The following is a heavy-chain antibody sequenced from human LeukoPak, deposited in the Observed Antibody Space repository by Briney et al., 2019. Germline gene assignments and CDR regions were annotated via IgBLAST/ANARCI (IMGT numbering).Heavy chain of an antibody. J-gene: IGHJ4*02. V-gene: IGHV1-69*06. CDR3: AGGRTDIVVVPATLRNYYFDY. CDR1: GGTFSSYA. CDR2: IIPIFGTA. D-gene: IGHD2-2*01. Sequence: SVKVSCKASGGTFSSYAISWMRQAPGQGLEWMGGIIPIFGTANYAQKFQGRVTITADKATSTAYMELSSLRSEDTAVYYCAGGRTDIVVVPATLRNYYFDYWGQGTLVTVSS.